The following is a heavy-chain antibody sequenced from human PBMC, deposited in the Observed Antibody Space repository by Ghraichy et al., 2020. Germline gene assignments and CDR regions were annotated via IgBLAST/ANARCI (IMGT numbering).Heavy chain of an antibody. V-gene: IGHV4-34*01. Sequence: SETLSLTCAVYGGSFSGYYWSWIRQPPGKGLEWIGEINHSGSTNYNPSLKSRVTISVDTSKNQFSLKLSSVTAADTAVYYCARGPLLLWFRELDGRYNWFDPWGQGTLVTVSS. CDR2: INHSGST. CDR3: ARGPLLLWFRELDGRYNWFDP. D-gene: IGHD3-10*01. J-gene: IGHJ5*02. CDR1: GGSFSGYY.